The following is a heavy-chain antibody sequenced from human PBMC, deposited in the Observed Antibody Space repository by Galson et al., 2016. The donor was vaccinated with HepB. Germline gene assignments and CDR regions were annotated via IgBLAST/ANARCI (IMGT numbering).Heavy chain of an antibody. Sequence: SLRLSCAASGFTFSHYGIHWVRQAPGKGLEWVSFISYDGSNKYFVDSVKGRFTISRDNSKNTLYLQMNSLRAEDTAVYYCAKVGDPVMVRHFASSLSNWGQGTLVTVSS. CDR2: ISYDGSNK. D-gene: IGHD5-18*01. CDR1: GFTFSHYG. CDR3: AKVGDPVMVRHFASSLSN. J-gene: IGHJ4*02. V-gene: IGHV3-30*18.